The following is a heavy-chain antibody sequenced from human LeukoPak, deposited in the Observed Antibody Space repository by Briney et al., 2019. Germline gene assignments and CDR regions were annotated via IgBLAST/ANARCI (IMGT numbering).Heavy chain of an antibody. V-gene: IGHV3-53*01. Sequence: PGGSLRLSCAASGFTVSSNYMSWVRQAPGKGLEWVSVIYSGGSTYYADSVKGRFTISRDNSKNTLYLQMNSLRAEDTAAYYCATVVGYYYDSSGYFDYWGQGTLVTVSS. CDR2: IYSGGST. CDR3: ATVVGYYYDSSGYFDY. CDR1: GFTVSSNY. D-gene: IGHD3-22*01. J-gene: IGHJ4*02.